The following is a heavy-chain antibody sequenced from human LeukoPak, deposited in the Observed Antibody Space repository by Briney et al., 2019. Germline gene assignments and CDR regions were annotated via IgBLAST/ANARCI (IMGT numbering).Heavy chain of an antibody. CDR1: GFTFSSYS. J-gene: IGHJ3*02. V-gene: IGHV3-21*01. D-gene: IGHD3-22*01. CDR3: AKGHYDSSGDDAFDI. Sequence: GGSLRLSCAASGFTFSSYSMNWVRQAPGKGLEWVSSISSSSSYIYYADSVKGRFTISRDNAKNSLYLQMNSLRAEDTAVYYCAKGHYDSSGDDAFDIWGQGTMVTVSS. CDR2: ISSSSSYI.